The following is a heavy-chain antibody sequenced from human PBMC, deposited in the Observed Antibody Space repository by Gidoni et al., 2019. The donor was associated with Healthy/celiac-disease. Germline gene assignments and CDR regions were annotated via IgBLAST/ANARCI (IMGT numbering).Heavy chain of an antibody. D-gene: IGHD5-18*01. CDR3: ARYNYGYATFDY. J-gene: IGHJ4*02. Sequence: QVQLVESGGGLVKPGWSLRLSCAASGFTFSDYYMRWLRQAPGKGLEWVSYISSSGSSIYYADSVKGRFTISRDNAKNSLYLLMSSLRAGDTAVYYCARYNYGYATFDYWGQGTLVTVSS. CDR1: GFTFSDYY. V-gene: IGHV3-11*01. CDR2: ISSSGSSI.